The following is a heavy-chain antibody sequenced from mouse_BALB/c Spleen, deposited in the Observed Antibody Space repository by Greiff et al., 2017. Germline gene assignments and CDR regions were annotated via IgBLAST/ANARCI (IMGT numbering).Heavy chain of an antibody. CDR1: GFTFSSFG. CDR2: ISSGSSTI. J-gene: IGHJ4*01. V-gene: IGHV5-17*02. CDR3: ARKGVRDAMDY. Sequence: EVHLVESGGGLVQPGGSRKLSCAASGFTFSSFGMHWVRQAPEKGLEWVAYISSGSSTIYYADTVKGRFTISRDNPKNTLFLQMTSLRSEDTAMYYCARKGVRDAMDYWGQGTSVTVSS. D-gene: IGHD2-14*01.